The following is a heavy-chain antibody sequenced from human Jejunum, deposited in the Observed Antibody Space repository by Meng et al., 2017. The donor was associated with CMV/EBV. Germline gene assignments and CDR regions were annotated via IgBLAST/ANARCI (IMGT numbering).Heavy chain of an antibody. CDR3: TRTWGSEFLEWLESGY. CDR2: IRNKVHGGTP. V-gene: IGHV3-49*04. D-gene: IGHD3-3*01. J-gene: IGHJ4*02. CDR1: DYS. Sequence: DYSITWVRQAPGNGLEWVGFIRNKVHGGTPQYAASVKGRFTISRDDSKSIAYLQINTLKTEDTAVYYCTRTWGSEFLEWLESGYWGRGTLVTVSS.